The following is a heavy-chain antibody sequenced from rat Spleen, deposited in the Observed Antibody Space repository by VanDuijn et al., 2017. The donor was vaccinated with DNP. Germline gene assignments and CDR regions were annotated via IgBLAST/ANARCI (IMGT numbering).Heavy chain of an antibody. J-gene: IGHJ2*01. CDR2: ISSGGDT. CDR3: SKDSYGYNFDY. V-gene: IGHV2S12*01. D-gene: IGHD1-6*01. CDR1: GFSLTTYG. Sequence: QVQLKESGPGLVQPSPTLSLTCTVSGFSLTTYGVAWVRQPPGKGLEWIAAISSGGDTHYTSALKSRLSISRDISESQVFLKVNSLQTEDTAIYFCSKDSYGYNFDYWGQGVMVTVSS.